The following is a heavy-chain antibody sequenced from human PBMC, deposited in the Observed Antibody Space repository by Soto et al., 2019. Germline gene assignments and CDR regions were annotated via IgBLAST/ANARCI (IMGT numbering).Heavy chain of an antibody. CDR3: AKAHDYGDYVHWFDP. V-gene: IGHV3-30*18. J-gene: IGHJ5*02. CDR2: ISYDGSNK. Sequence: QVQLVESGGGVVQPGRSLRLSCAASGFTFSSYGMHWVRQAPGKGLEWVAVISYDGSNKYYADSVKGRFTISRDNSKNTLYLQMNSLRAEDTAVYYCAKAHDYGDYVHWFDPWGQGTLVTVSS. D-gene: IGHD4-17*01. CDR1: GFTFSSYG.